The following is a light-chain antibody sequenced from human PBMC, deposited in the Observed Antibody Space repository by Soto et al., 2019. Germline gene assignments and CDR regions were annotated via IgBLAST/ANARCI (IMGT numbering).Light chain of an antibody. Sequence: QSVLTQPPSASGTPGQRVTISCSGSSSNIGSNTVNWYQQLPGTAPKLLIYTNNQRPSGVPGRFSGSKSGTSASLAISWLQSEDEADYYCAAWDGSLNVFVFGTGTQLTVL. CDR1: SSNIGSNT. J-gene: IGLJ7*01. CDR2: TNN. V-gene: IGLV1-44*01. CDR3: AAWDGSLNVFV.